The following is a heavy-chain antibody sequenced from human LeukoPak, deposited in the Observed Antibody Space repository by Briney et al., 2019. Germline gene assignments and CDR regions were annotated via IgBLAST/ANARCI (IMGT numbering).Heavy chain of an antibody. J-gene: IGHJ6*03. Sequence: GGSLRLSCAASGFTFSDYYMSWIRQAPGKGLEWVSYISSSGSTIYYADSVKGRFTISRDNAKNSLYLQMNSLRAEDTAVYYCARATKWLRFVHYYYYMDVWGKGTAVTISS. D-gene: IGHD5-12*01. CDR3: ARATKWLRFVHYYYYMDV. CDR1: GFTFSDYY. CDR2: ISSSGSTI. V-gene: IGHV3-11*01.